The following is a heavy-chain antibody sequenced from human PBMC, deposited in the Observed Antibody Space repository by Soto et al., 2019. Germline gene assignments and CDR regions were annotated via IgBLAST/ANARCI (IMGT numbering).Heavy chain of an antibody. J-gene: IGHJ4*02. CDR2: ISWDGGST. Sequence: GGSLRLSCAASGFTFDDYTMHWVRQAPGKGLEWVSLISWDGGSTYYADSVKGRFTISRDNSKNSLYLQMNSLRTEDTALYYCAKARSSGYYYGYYFDYWGQGTLVTVSS. CDR1: GFTFDDYT. D-gene: IGHD3-22*01. CDR3: AKARSSGYYYGYYFDY. V-gene: IGHV3-43*01.